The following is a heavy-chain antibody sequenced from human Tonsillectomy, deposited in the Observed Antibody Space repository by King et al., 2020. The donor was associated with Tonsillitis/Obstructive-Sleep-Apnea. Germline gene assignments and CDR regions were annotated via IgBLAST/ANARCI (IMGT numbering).Heavy chain of an antibody. CDR1: GYMFSNYV. CDR2: ISAYNGNT. V-gene: IGHV1-18*01. Sequence: QVQLVESGAEVKKPGASVKVSCKASGYMFSNYVINWVRQAPGQGLEWMGWISAYNGNTNSAQRLQGRVTMTTDTSTSTVYMELRSLRSDDTAVYYCAGITFHKTSRPGIRDYHMDVWGKGTTVTVSS. D-gene: IGHD3-10*01. J-gene: IGHJ6*03. CDR3: AGITFHKTSRPGIRDYHMDV.